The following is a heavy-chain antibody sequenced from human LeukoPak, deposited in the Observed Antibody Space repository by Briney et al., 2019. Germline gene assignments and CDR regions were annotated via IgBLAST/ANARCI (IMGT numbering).Heavy chain of an antibody. J-gene: IGHJ4*02. CDR1: GFTFSSYG. V-gene: IGHV3-23*01. D-gene: IGHD2-2*01. CDR2: MSGGGGST. CDR3: AKSHCGSFSCSRAEF. Sequence: GGSLRLSCAASGFTFSSYGMSWVRQAPGKGLEWVSVMSGGGGSTFYADSVKGRFTISRDNSKNTLYLQMNSLRDEDTAVYYCAKSHCGSFSCSRAEFWGQGTLVTVSS.